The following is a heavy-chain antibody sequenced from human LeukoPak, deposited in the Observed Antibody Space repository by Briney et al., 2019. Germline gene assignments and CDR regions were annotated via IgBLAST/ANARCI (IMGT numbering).Heavy chain of an antibody. Sequence: SDTQSLTCPVSGPSISIYYSSWIRQHAGNGLEWLRRIYTSGTHNSHPSLKSRVTMSVDTSKNQFSLKLSSVAAADTAVYYCARHKRSSRTQVLYFDYWGQGTLVTVSS. CDR1: GPSISIYY. J-gene: IGHJ4*02. V-gene: IGHV4-4*07. CDR3: ARHKRSSRTQVLYFDY. D-gene: IGHD6-13*01. CDR2: IYTSGTH.